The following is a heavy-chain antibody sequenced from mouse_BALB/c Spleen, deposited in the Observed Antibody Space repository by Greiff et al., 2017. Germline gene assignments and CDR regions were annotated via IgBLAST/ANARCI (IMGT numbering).Heavy chain of an antibody. V-gene: IGHV1-4*01. CDR3: ARAGGYDY. CDR2: INPSSGYT. Sequence: VQLQESGAELVRPGASVKMSCKASGYTFTSYTMHWVKQRPGQGLEWIGYINPSSGYTNYNQKFKDKATLTADKSSSTAYMQLSSLTSEDSAVYYCARAGGYDYWGQGTTLTVSS. D-gene: IGHD2-2*01. J-gene: IGHJ2*01. CDR1: GYTFTSYT.